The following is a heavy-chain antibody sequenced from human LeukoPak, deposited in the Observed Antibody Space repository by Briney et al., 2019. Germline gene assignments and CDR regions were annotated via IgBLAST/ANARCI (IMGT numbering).Heavy chain of an antibody. CDR2: ISPYNGNT. V-gene: IGHV1-18*01. J-gene: IGHJ4*02. D-gene: IGHD1-1*01. CDR3: ARDVSNWNDCGF. Sequence: ASVKVSCKASGYIFTSYGISWVRQAPGQGLEWMGWISPYNGNTNYAQNLQGRVTMTTDSSTSTAYMELRSLRSDDTAVYYCARDVSNWNDCGFWGQGTLVTVSS. CDR1: GYIFTSYG.